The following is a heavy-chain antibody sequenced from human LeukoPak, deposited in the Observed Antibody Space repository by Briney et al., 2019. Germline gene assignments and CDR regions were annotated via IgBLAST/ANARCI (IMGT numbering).Heavy chain of an antibody. CDR2: INPNSGGT. D-gene: IGHD6-19*01. CDR1: GYTFTGYY. Sequence: GASVKVSCKASGYTFTGYYMHWVRQAPGQGLEWMGRINPNSGGTNYAQKFQGRVTMTRDTSISTAYMELSRLRSDDTAVYYCARVSSGWYSFDYWGQGTLVTVSS. CDR3: ARVSSGWYSFDY. J-gene: IGHJ4*02. V-gene: IGHV1-2*06.